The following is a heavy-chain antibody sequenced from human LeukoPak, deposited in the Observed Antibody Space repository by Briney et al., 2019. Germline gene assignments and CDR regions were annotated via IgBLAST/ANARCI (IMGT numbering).Heavy chain of an antibody. D-gene: IGHD3-16*02. CDR1: GYTFTSYD. V-gene: IGHV1-8*01. Sequence: ASVKVSCKASGYTFTSYDINWVRQATGQGLGWMGGINPKSGTTGYAQKFQGRVTMTRNTSISTAYMELSSLRSEDTAVYYCARTGALFYDYVWGSYRQPYYFDYWGQGTLVTVSS. J-gene: IGHJ4*02. CDR3: ARTGALFYDYVWGSYRQPYYFDY. CDR2: INPKSGTT.